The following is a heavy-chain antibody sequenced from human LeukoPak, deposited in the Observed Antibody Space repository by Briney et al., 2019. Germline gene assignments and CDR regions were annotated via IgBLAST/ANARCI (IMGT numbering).Heavy chain of an antibody. CDR2: ILHTDGST. J-gene: IGHJ6*02. V-gene: IGHV3-23*01. Sequence: GGSLRLSCAASGFSFSNYAMSWVRQAPGKGPEWVSTILHTDGSTYYADSVKGRFTISRGTSKNTVYLQMNSLRAGDTAVYYCARGPSTLLWSVHGMDVWGQGTTVTVSS. CDR3: ARGPSTLLWSVHGMDV. D-gene: IGHD3-3*01. CDR1: GFSFSNYA.